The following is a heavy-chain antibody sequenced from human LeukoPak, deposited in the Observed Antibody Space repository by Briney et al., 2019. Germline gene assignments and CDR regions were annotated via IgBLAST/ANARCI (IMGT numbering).Heavy chain of an antibody. V-gene: IGHV1-2*02. J-gene: IGHJ5*02. CDR3: ARVVRRVAAAAFSP. CDR1: GYTFTGYY. Sequence: ASVKVSCKASGYTFTGYYMHWVRQAPGQGLEWMGWINPNSGGTNYAQKFQGRVTMTRDTSISTAYMELSRLRSDDTAVYYCARVVRRVAAAAFSPWGQGTLVTVSS. CDR2: INPNSGGT. D-gene: IGHD6-13*01.